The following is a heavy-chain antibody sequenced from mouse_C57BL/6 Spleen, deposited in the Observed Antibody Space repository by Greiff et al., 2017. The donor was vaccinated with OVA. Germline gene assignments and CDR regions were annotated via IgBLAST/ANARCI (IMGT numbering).Heavy chain of an antibody. J-gene: IGHJ1*03. CDR3: ARRGSYYGSSYGYFDV. CDR2: IDPSDSYT. Sequence: QVQLQQPGAELVMPGASVKLSCKASGYTFTSYWMHWVKQRPGQGLEWIGEIDPSDSYTNYNQKFKGKSTLTVDKSSSTAYMQLSSLTSEDSAVYYCARRGSYYGSSYGYFDVWGTGTTVTVSS. CDR1: GYTFTSYW. V-gene: IGHV1-69*01. D-gene: IGHD1-1*01.